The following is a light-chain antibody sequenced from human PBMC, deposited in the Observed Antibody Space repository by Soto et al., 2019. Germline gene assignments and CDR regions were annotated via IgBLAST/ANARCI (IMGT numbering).Light chain of an antibody. Sequence: EIVLTQYPATLSLSPGERATLSCRSSQSVSSYLSWYQQKPGQAPRLLIYDASNRATGVTARFSGSESGTDFTLTISSLEPEEFAVYYGQQRSNWPLTFGGGPKVEIK. J-gene: IGKJ4*01. CDR3: QQRSNWPLT. CDR1: QSVSSY. V-gene: IGKV3-11*01. CDR2: DAS.